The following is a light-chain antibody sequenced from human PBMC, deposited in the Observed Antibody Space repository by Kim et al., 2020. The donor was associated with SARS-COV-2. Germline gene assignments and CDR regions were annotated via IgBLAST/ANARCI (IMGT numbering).Light chain of an antibody. CDR1: SLRSYY. CDR3: NSRDSNDNVV. Sequence: SSELTQDPAVSVALGQTVRITCQGDSLRSYYATWYQQTPGQAPIVVIYGKNNRPSGIPDRFSGSSSGNTASLTITGTQAGDEADYYCNSRDSNDNVVFGGGTQLTVL. J-gene: IGLJ2*01. CDR2: GKN. V-gene: IGLV3-19*01.